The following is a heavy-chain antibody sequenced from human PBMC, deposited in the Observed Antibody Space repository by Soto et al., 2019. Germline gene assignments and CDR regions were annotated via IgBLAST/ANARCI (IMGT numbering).Heavy chain of an antibody. CDR1: GGSISSNNNY. Sequence: SETLSLTCTVSGGSISSNNNYWSWIRQPPGEGLEWIGFISYSGTTSYNPSLESRVTISVDTSKNQFSLKLTSVTAADTAVYYCAAPPRYWGQGTLVTVSS. V-gene: IGHV4-30-4*02. J-gene: IGHJ4*02. D-gene: IGHD6-6*01. CDR2: ISYSGTT. CDR3: AAPPRY.